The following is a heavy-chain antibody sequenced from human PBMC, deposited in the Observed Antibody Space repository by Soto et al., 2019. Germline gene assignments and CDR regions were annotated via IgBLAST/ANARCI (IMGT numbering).Heavy chain of an antibody. J-gene: IGHJ4*02. Sequence: EVQLLESGGGLVQPGGSLRLSCAASGFTFSSYAMSWVRQAPGKGLEWVSAISGSGGSTYYADSVKGRFTISRDNSKNTLYLHMNSLRAEDTAVYYGAKDGRNLDCSSTSCYEVYWGQGTLVTVSS. D-gene: IGHD2-2*01. CDR1: GFTFSSYA. V-gene: IGHV3-23*01. CDR3: AKDGRNLDCSSTSCYEVY. CDR2: ISGSGGST.